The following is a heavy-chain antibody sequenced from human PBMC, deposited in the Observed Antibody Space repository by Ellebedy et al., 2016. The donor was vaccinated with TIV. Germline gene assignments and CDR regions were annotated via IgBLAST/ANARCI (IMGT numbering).Heavy chain of an antibody. Sequence: GESLKISCAASGFTVSSNYMSWVRQAPGKGLEWVSVIYSGGSTYYADSVKGRFTISRDNSKNTLYLQMNSLRAEDTAVYYCARDSSSWYGGYFDLWGRGTLVTVSS. CDR3: ARDSSSWYGGYFDL. CDR1: GFTVSSNY. D-gene: IGHD6-13*01. V-gene: IGHV3-53*01. CDR2: IYSGGST. J-gene: IGHJ2*01.